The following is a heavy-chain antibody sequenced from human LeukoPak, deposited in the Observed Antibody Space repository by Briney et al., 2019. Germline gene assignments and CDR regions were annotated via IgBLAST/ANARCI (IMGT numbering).Heavy chain of an antibody. D-gene: IGHD3-10*01. CDR2: INHSGST. CDR1: GGSFSGYY. V-gene: IGHV4-34*01. CDR3: ARGFRDYYGSGSYYKRYYGMDV. Sequence: SETLSLTCAVYGGSFSGYYWSWIRQPPGKGLEWIGEINHSGSTNYNPSLKSRVTISVDTSKNQFSLKLSSVTAADTAVYYCARGFRDYYGSGSYYKRYYGMDVWDQGTTVTVSS. J-gene: IGHJ6*02.